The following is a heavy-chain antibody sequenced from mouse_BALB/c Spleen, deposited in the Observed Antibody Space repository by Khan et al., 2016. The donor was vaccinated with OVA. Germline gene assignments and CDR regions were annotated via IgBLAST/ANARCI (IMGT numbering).Heavy chain of an antibody. V-gene: IGHV9-3-1*01. CDR3: ARPPYVSWVMGY. J-gene: IGHJ4*01. Sequence: QIQLLQSGPELKKPGDTVKISCKASGYIFTSYGMNWVKQAPGKGLKWMGWINPYTGEPTYADDFTGRFAFSLETSASTAYLQFNNLKYEDTATYFCARPPYVSWVMGYWGEGTSVTVSS. D-gene: IGHD2-12*01. CDR1: GYIFTSYG. CDR2: INPYTGEP.